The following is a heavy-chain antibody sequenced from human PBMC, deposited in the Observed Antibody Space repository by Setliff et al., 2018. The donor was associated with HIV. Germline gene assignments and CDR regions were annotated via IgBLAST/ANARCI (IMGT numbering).Heavy chain of an antibody. Sequence: SETLSLTCTVSGGSIRSTSHYRGWIRQPPGRGLEWIGSIYYSGSTHYNPSLKSRVTVSKDTTKNQLSLRLSSVTAADTAVYYCARQIWNESPGHGFDPWGQGTLVTVSS. CDR1: GGSIRSTSHY. D-gene: IGHD3-3*01. CDR3: ARQIWNESPGHGFDP. CDR2: IYYSGST. V-gene: IGHV4-39*01. J-gene: IGHJ5*02.